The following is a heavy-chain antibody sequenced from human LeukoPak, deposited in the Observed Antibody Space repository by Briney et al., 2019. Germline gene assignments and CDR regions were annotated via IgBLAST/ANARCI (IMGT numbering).Heavy chain of an antibody. D-gene: IGHD5-24*01. CDR2: IVGDGGGI. CDR3: AKDRIPDGKYSIDF. J-gene: IGHJ4*02. Sequence: GVSLRLSCAASGFTFSTYAMSWVRQAPGKGLEWVSVIVGDGGGIHYADSVSGRFTISRDNSRNTLYLQMNSLRVEDTAVYYCAKDRIPDGKYSIDFWGQGTLVTVSS. CDR1: GFTFSTYA. V-gene: IGHV3-23*01.